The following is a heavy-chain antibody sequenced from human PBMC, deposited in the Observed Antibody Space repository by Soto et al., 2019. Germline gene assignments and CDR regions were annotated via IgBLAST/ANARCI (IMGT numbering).Heavy chain of an antibody. Sequence: WGSLILSCAASGVTVSVYWMHWVRQAPVKGLVWVSRIHSDGSRTNYADSVKGRFSISRDNAKNTLYLQMNSLRVEDTAIYYCARVDDTGGKNWFDPWGQGTLVTVSS. J-gene: IGHJ5*02. CDR2: IHSDGSRT. CDR1: GVTVSVYW. V-gene: IGHV3-74*01. CDR3: ARVDDTGGKNWFDP. D-gene: IGHD2-8*02.